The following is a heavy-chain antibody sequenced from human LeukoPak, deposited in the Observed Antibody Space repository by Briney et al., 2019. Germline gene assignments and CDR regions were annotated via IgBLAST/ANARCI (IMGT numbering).Heavy chain of an antibody. V-gene: IGHV5-51*01. CDR1: GYSFTSYW. CDR2: IYPGDSDT. Sequence: GESLKISCKGSGYSFTSYWIGWVRQMPGKGLEWMGIIYPGDSDTRYSPSFQDQVTISADKSISTAYLQWSSLKASDTAMYYCARLRDTAMATGDYYYYGMDVWGQGTTVTVSS. CDR3: ARLRDTAMATGDYYYYGMDV. J-gene: IGHJ6*02. D-gene: IGHD5-18*01.